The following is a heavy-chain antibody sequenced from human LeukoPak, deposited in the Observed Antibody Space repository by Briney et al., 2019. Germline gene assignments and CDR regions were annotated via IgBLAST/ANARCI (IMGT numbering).Heavy chain of an antibody. D-gene: IGHD4-17*01. CDR3: ARRRGGYGDGDFDY. V-gene: IGHV3-66*04. J-gene: IGHJ4*02. CDR1: GFTASSRT. Sequence: GGSLRLSCAASGFTASSRTMIWVRQAPGKGLECVSYIRSDTTTEYAEYVKGRFTISRDDSKNTVYLQMNSLRVEDASVYYCARRRGGYGDGDFDYWGQGTLVTVSS. CDR2: IRSDTTT.